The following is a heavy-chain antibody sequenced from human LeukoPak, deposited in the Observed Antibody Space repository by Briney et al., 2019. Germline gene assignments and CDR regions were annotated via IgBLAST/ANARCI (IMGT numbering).Heavy chain of an antibody. CDR2: ISGSGGST. Sequence: GGSLRLSCAASGFTFSSYAMSWVRQAPEKGLEWVSAISGSGGSTYYADSVKGRFTISRDSSKDTLFLHMNTLRAEDTAIYYCAKDRTVGASYWYFDLWGRGTLVTVSS. CDR3: AKDRTVGASYWYFDL. D-gene: IGHD1-26*01. V-gene: IGHV3-23*01. J-gene: IGHJ2*01. CDR1: GFTFSSYA.